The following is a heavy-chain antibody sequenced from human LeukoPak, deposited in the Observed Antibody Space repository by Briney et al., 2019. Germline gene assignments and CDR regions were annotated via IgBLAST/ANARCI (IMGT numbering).Heavy chain of an antibody. CDR3: ARVTRVGATYDY. J-gene: IGHJ4*02. D-gene: IGHD1-26*01. CDR1: GGTFSSYA. CDR2: IIPILGIA. V-gene: IGHV1-69*04. Sequence: ASVKVSCKASGGTFSSYAISWVRQAPGQGLEWMGRIIPILGIANYAQKFQGRVTITADKSTSTAYMELSSLRSEDTAVYYCARVTRVGATYDYWGQGTLVTVSS.